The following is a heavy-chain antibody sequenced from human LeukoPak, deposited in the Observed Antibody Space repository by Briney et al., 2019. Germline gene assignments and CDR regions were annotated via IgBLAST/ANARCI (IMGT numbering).Heavy chain of an antibody. J-gene: IGHJ4*02. V-gene: IGHV4-61*02. Sequence: SETLSLTCTVSGGSISSGSYYWSWIRQPAGKGLEWIGRVYTSGSTNYNPSLKSRVTISVDTSKNQFSLKLSSVTAADPAVYYCARDPGDYDSSGLLDYWGQGTLVTVSS. D-gene: IGHD3-22*01. CDR1: GGSISSGSYY. CDR3: ARDPGDYDSSGLLDY. CDR2: VYTSGST.